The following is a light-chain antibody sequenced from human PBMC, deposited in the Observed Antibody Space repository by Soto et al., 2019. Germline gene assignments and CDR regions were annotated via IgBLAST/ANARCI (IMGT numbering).Light chain of an antibody. Sequence: EIVLTQSPGTLSLSPGERASLSCRASQSVSSYLAWYQQKPGQPPRLLIYGASTRATGIPARFSGSGSGTDFTLTISSLEPEDFAVYYCQQRSTWPPFSLGPGTKVDIK. CDR2: GAS. CDR3: QQRSTWPPFS. V-gene: IGKV3-11*01. CDR1: QSVSSY. J-gene: IGKJ3*01.